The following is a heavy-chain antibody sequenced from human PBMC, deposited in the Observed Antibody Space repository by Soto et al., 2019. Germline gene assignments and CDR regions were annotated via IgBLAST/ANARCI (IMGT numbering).Heavy chain of an antibody. CDR2: ISSSSSYI. CDR3: ARDTVAGHVTRY. CDR1: GFTFSSYS. V-gene: IGHV3-21*01. J-gene: IGHJ4*02. Sequence: GSLRLSCAASGFTFSSYSMNWVRQAPGKGLEWVSSISSSSSYIYYADSVKGRFTISRDNAKNSLYLQMNSLRAEDTAVYYCARDTVAGHVTRYSGQGTLVTVSS. D-gene: IGHD6-19*01.